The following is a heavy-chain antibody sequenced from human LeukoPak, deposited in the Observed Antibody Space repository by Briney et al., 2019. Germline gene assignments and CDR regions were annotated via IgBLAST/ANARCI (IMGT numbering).Heavy chain of an antibody. V-gene: IGHV1-18*04. CDR3: ARVKGVTTIKERSYYMDV. Sequence: GASVKVSCKAFGYTFTSNYMHWVRQAPGQGLEWMGWISAYNGNTNYAQKLQGRVTMTTDTSTSTAYMELRSLRSDDTAVYYCARVKGVTTIKERSYYMDVWGKGTTVTISS. D-gene: IGHD5-12*01. J-gene: IGHJ6*03. CDR2: ISAYNGNT. CDR1: GYTFTSNY.